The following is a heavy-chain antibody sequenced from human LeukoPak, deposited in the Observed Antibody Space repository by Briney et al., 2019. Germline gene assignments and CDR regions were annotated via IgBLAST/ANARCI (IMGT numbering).Heavy chain of an antibody. CDR3: ARGITDYYDSSGYYFFDY. Sequence: KSSETLSLTCAVYGGSFSGYYWSWIRQPPGKGLEWIGEINHSGSTNYNPSLKSRVTISVDTSKNQFSLKLSSVTAADTAVYYCARGITDYYDSSGYYFFDYWGQGTLVTVSS. CDR2: INHSGST. J-gene: IGHJ4*02. D-gene: IGHD3-22*01. CDR1: GGSFSGYY. V-gene: IGHV4-34*01.